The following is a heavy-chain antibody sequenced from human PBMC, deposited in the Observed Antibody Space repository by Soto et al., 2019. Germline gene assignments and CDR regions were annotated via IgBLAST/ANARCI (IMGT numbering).Heavy chain of an antibody. CDR3: ATKVGVGAAGEWSAP. CDR1: GYTFTSYG. D-gene: IGHD2-15*01. Sequence: ASVKVSCKASGYTFTSYGIIWVRQAPGQGLEWMGWISAYNGNTNYAQKLQGRVTMTTDTSTSTAYMERRSLRSDDTAVYYCATKVGVGAAGEWSAPWGKGTLVTVSS. J-gene: IGHJ5*02. V-gene: IGHV1-18*01. CDR2: ISAYNGNT.